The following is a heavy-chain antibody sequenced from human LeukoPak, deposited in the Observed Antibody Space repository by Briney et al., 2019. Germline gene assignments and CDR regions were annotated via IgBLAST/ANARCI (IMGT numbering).Heavy chain of an antibody. CDR1: GGSISSYY. J-gene: IGHJ6*02. CDR3: ARVRYGMDV. V-gene: IGHV4-59*12. Sequence: SETLSLTCTVSGGSISSYYWSWIRQPPGKGLEWIGYIYYSGSTNYNPSLKSRVTISVDRSKNQFSLKLSSVTAADTAVYCCARVRYGMDVWGQGTTVTVSS. CDR2: IYYSGST.